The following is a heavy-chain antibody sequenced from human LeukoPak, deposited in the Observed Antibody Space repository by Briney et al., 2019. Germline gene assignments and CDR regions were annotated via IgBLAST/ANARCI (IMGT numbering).Heavy chain of an antibody. CDR2: IYYSGST. CDR1: GGSISSGDYY. J-gene: IGHJ4*02. CDR3: ARDGGLIGDGYKAAFDY. Sequence: KSSETLSLTCTVSGGSISSGDYYWSWIRQPPGKGLEWIGYIYYSGSTYYNPSLKSRVTISVDTSKNQFSLKLSSVTAADTAVYYCARDGGLIGDGYKAAFDYWGQGTLVTVSS. D-gene: IGHD5-24*01. V-gene: IGHV4-30-4*01.